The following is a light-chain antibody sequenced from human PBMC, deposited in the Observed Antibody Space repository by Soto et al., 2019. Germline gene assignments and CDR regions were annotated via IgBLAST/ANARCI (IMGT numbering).Light chain of an antibody. J-gene: IGKJ1*01. CDR2: VAS. CDR3: LQHISYPWT. CDR1: QDISNY. Sequence: DIQMTQSPSAMSASVGDRVIITCRASQDISNYLAWFQQKPGKVPKRLIYVASRLQSGVPSRLSGSGSGTEFTLTISSLQPEDFATYYCLQHISYPWTFGQGTKVDIK. V-gene: IGKV1-17*03.